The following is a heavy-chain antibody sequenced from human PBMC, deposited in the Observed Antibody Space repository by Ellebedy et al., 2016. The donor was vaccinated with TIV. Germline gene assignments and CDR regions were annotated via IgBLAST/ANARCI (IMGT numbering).Heavy chain of an antibody. Sequence: PGGSLRLSCAASGFTVSNNYMSWVRQAPGTGLEWVSVIDSGGNTFYAESVKGRFTISRDSSQNTLYLQMDSLRAEDTAVYYCASSPSQGYWGQGTLVTVSS. CDR3: ASSPSQGY. CDR2: IDSGGNT. CDR1: GFTVSNNY. J-gene: IGHJ4*02. V-gene: IGHV3-53*01.